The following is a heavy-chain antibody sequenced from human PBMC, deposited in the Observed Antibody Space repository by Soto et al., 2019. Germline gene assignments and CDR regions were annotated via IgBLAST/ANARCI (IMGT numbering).Heavy chain of an antibody. CDR2: ISYDGSNK. D-gene: IGHD2-15*01. Sequence: QVQLVESGGGVVQPGRSLRLSCAASGFTFNSYAMHWVRQAPGKGLEWVAVISYDGSNKYYADSVKGRFTISRDNSKNTLDLQMNSLRAEDTAVYYCARFKGCSGGSCYPYFDYWGQGTLVTVSS. J-gene: IGHJ4*02. CDR3: ARFKGCSGGSCYPYFDY. CDR1: GFTFNSYA. V-gene: IGHV3-30-3*01.